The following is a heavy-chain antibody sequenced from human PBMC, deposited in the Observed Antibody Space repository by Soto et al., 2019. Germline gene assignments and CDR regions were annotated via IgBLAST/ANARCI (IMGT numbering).Heavy chain of an antibody. Sequence: QVQLVQSGAEVKKPGSSVKVSCKASGGTFSSYTISWVRLAPGQGLEWMGRIIPILGIANYAQKFQGRVTITADKSTSTAYRELSSLRSEDTAVYYCGTSRIAAAGTKFGMDVWGQRTTVTVSS. CDR3: GTSRIAAAGTKFGMDV. V-gene: IGHV1-69*02. CDR2: IIPILGIA. D-gene: IGHD6-13*01. J-gene: IGHJ6*02. CDR1: GGTFSSYT.